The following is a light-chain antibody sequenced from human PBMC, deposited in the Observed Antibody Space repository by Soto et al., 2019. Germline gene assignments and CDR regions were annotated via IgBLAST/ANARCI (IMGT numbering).Light chain of an antibody. J-gene: IGKJ1*01. Sequence: DIQLTQSPSFLSASVGDRVTITCRASRGISSYLAWYQQKPGKAPKLLIYAASTLQSGVPSRFSGSGYGTEFTLTISSLQPEDFATYHCQQLNSFPWTFGQGTKVEIK. V-gene: IGKV1-9*01. CDR3: QQLNSFPWT. CDR1: RGISSY. CDR2: AAS.